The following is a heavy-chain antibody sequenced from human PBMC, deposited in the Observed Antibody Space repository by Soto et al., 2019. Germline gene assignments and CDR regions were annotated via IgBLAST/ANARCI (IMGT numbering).Heavy chain of an antibody. Sequence: GGSLRLSCAASGFTFSSYGIHWVRQAPGKGLEYVSAISSNGEITYYASSVKGRFTISRDNSKNTVYLQMGSLRAEDMAVYYCARDLEAGIAAVGEGYGMDVWGQGTTVTVSS. CDR2: ISSNGEIT. D-gene: IGHD6-13*01. CDR3: ARDLEAGIAAVGEGYGMDV. CDR1: GFTFSSYG. J-gene: IGHJ6*02. V-gene: IGHV3-64*01.